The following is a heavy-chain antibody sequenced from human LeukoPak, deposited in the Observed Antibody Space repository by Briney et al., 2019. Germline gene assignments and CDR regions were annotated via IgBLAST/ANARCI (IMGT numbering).Heavy chain of an antibody. CDR2: ISGRGDIT. Sequence: PGGSLRLSCAASGFTFSSYAMNWVRQAPGKGLEWVSAISGRGDITYYTDSVKGRFTISRDTSRNTLYLQMSSLRAEDTAVYYCASANWNDSPLDYWGQGTLVTVSS. J-gene: IGHJ4*02. D-gene: IGHD1-1*01. CDR1: GFTFSSYA. CDR3: ASANWNDSPLDY. V-gene: IGHV3-23*01.